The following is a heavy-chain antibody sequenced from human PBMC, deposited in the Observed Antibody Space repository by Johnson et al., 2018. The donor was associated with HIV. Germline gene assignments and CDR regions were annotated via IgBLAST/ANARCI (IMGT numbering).Heavy chain of an antibody. V-gene: IGHV3-30*03. CDR2: ISYDGSNK. J-gene: IGHJ3*02. Sequence: QVYLVESGGGVVQPGRSLRLSCSASGFTFSNYGMQWVRQAPGKGLEWVAVISYDGSNKYYADSVKGRFTISRDNSKNTLYLQMNSLRAEDTAVYYCARDSEVSGYPIWGQGTMVTVSS. D-gene: IGHD3-3*01. CDR1: GFTFSNYG. CDR3: ARDSEVSGYPI.